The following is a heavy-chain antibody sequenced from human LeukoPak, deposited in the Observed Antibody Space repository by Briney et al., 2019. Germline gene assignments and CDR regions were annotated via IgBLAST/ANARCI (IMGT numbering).Heavy chain of an antibody. J-gene: IGHJ4*02. D-gene: IGHD6-13*01. V-gene: IGHV3-23*01. CDR2: ISGSGGST. CDR3: AKGLYSSSWYGFDY. CDR1: GFTFSSYA. Sequence: GGSLRLSCAASGFTFSSYAMSWVRQAPGKGLEWVSAISGSGGSTYYADSVKGRFTTSRDNSKNTLYLQMNSLRAEDTAVYYCAKGLYSSSWYGFDYWGQGTLVTVSS.